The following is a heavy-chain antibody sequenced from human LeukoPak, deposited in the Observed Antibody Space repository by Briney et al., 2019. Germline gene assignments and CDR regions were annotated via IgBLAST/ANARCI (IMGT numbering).Heavy chain of an antibody. D-gene: IGHD4-23*01. J-gene: IGHJ4*02. CDR2: ISGSGGST. V-gene: IGHV3-23*01. CDR1: GFTFSSYA. Sequence: GGSLRLSCAASGFTFSSYAMSWVRQAPGKGLEWVSAISGSGGSTYYADSVKGRFTISRDNSKNTLYLQMNSLRAEDTAVYYCATSRYGGKGYHFDYWGQGTLVTVSS. CDR3: ATSRYGGKGYHFDY.